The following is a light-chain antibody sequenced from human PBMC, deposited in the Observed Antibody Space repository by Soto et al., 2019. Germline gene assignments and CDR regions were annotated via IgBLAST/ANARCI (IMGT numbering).Light chain of an antibody. CDR1: QNIRSY. CDR2: AKS. J-gene: IGKJ1*01. Sequence: DIQMTQSPSSLSASVGDRVTITCRASQNIRSYLNWYQQKPGKAPQLLIYAKSSLQTGVPSRFSASRSETDFSLVISDLQPEDSATYYCQQGYSSRWTSGRGTKVEI. V-gene: IGKV1-39*01. CDR3: QQGYSSRWT.